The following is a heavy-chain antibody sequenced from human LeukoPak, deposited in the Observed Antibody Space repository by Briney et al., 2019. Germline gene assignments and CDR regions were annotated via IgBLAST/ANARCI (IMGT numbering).Heavy chain of an antibody. Sequence: SETLSLTCTVSGGSISSYYWSWIRQPPGKGLEWIGYIYYSGSTNYNPSLKSRVTISVDTSKNQFSLKLSSVTAADTAVYYCARDRGRHDILTGYLPSNWSDPWGQGTLVTVSS. D-gene: IGHD3-9*01. CDR3: ARDRGRHDILTGYLPSNWSDP. CDR1: GGSISSYY. CDR2: IYYSGST. V-gene: IGHV4-59*01. J-gene: IGHJ5*02.